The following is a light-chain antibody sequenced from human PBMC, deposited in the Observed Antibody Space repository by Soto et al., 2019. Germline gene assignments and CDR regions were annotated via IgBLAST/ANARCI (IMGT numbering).Light chain of an antibody. CDR1: NIGRKS. J-gene: IGLJ1*01. CDR2: DDT. Sequence: SYELTQPPSVSVAPGQTARITCGGNNIGRKSVHWYQQSPGQAPVLVVYDDTDRPSGIPERFSGSKSGNTATLTIGRVEAGDEADYYCQVWDTSSDSYVFGTGTKLTVL. V-gene: IGLV3-21*02. CDR3: QVWDTSSDSYV.